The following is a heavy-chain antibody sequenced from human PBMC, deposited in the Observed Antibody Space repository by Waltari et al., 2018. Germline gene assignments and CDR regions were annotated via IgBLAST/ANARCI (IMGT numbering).Heavy chain of an antibody. CDR2: IYYSGSP. CDR3: ARGVHPILYGVGVGGMDV. CDR1: GGSISSYY. D-gene: IGHD3-16*01. J-gene: IGHJ6*02. V-gene: IGHV4-59*01. Sequence: QVQLQESGPGLVKPSETLSLTCTVSGGSISSYYWSWIRQPPGRGLEWIGYIYYSGSPNYNPSLKSRVTISVDTSKTQFSLKLSSVTAADTAVYYCARGVHPILYGVGVGGMDVWGQGTTVTVSS.